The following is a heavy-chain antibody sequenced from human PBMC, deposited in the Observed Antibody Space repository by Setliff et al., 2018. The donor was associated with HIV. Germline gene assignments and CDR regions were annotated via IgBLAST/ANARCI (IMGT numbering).Heavy chain of an antibody. CDR2: ISYSGST. D-gene: IGHD2-21*02. CDR3: ARAMRGVVVTNMYYYYGMDV. Sequence: SETLSLTCAVYGGSLTGYFWSWIRQPPGKGLEWIGEISYSGSTVYNPSLKSRVTISVDTSKNQFSLKLSSVTAADTAVYYCARAMRGVVVTNMYYYYGMDVWGQGTTVTVSS. V-gene: IGHV4-34*01. CDR1: GGSLTGYF. J-gene: IGHJ6*02.